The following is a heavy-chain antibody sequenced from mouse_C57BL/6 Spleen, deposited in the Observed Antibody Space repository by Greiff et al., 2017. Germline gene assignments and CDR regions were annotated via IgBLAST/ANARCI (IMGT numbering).Heavy chain of an antibody. CDR1: GYTFTSYW. CDR3: ARRPYYGSSYFDY. Sequence: QVQLQQPGAELVKPGASVKLSCKASGYTFTSYWMHWVKQRPGQGLEWIGMIHPNSGSTNYNEKFKSKATLTVDKSSSTAYMQLSSLTSEDSAVYYGARRPYYGSSYFDYWGQGTTRTVSS. CDR2: IHPNSGST. D-gene: IGHD1-1*01. J-gene: IGHJ2*01. V-gene: IGHV1-64*01.